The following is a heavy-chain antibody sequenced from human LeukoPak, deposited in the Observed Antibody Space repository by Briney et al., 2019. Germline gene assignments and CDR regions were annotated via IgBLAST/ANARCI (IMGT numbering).Heavy chain of an antibody. Sequence: GGSLRLSCAASGFTFSSYAMHWVRQAPAKGLKWVAVISYDGSNKYYADSVKGRFTISTDNSKNTLYLQMHSLRAEDTAVYYCASGLFGVVVAATFDMYWGQGTLVTVSS. D-gene: IGHD2-15*01. V-gene: IGHV3-30-3*01. CDR2: ISYDGSNK. J-gene: IGHJ4*02. CDR1: GFTFSSYA. CDR3: ASGLFGVVVAATFDMY.